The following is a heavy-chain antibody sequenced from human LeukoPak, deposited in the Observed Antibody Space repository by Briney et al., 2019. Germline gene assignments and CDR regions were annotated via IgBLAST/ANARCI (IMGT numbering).Heavy chain of an antibody. CDR2: ISGSGGST. D-gene: IGHD3-3*01. J-gene: IGHJ4*02. Sequence: GGSLRLSCAASGFTFSSYWMHWVRQAPGKGLEWVSAISGSGGSTYYADSVKGRFTISRDNSKNTLYLQMNSLRAEDTAVYYCAKVRFDFWSGYWDYWGQGTLVTVSS. CDR1: GFTFSSYW. V-gene: IGHV3-23*01. CDR3: AKVRFDFWSGYWDY.